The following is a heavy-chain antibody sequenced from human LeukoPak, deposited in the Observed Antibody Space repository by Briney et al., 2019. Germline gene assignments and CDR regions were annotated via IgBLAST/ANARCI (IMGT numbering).Heavy chain of an antibody. J-gene: IGHJ4*02. Sequence: PGGSLRLSCAASGFTFSSYSMNWVRQATGKGLEWVSSISSSSSYIYYADSVKGRFNISRDNAKNSLYLQMNSLRAEDTAVYYCARVRYCSSTSCYYFDYWGQGTLVTVSS. D-gene: IGHD2-2*01. V-gene: IGHV3-21*01. CDR1: GFTFSSYS. CDR3: ARVRYCSSTSCYYFDY. CDR2: ISSSSSYI.